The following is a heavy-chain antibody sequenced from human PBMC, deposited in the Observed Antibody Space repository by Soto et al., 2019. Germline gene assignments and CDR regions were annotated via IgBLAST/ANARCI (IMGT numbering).Heavy chain of an antibody. D-gene: IGHD3-22*01. V-gene: IGHV1-69*01. CDR2: IIPIFGTA. CDR1: GGTFSSYA. J-gene: IGHJ6*02. CDR3: ATRGQYYYDSSGYYDDYYYDGMDV. Sequence: QVQLVQSGAEVKKPGSSVKVSCKASGGTFSSYAISWVRQAPGQGLEWMGGIIPIFGTANYAQKFQGRVKITADEFTSTAYMELRSLRSEDTAVYYCATRGQYYYDSSGYYDDYYYDGMDVGGQGTTVTVSS.